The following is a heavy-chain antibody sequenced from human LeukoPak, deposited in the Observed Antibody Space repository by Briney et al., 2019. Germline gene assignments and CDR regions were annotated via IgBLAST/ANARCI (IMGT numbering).Heavy chain of an antibody. V-gene: IGHV1-18*01. CDR3: ASGPLGLWSGYSHFDY. D-gene: IGHD3-3*01. CDR1: GYTFTSYG. Sequence: ASVKVSCKASGYTFTSYGISWVRQAPGQGLEWMGWISAYNGNTNYAQKLQGRVTMTTDTSTSTAYMELRSLRSDDTAVYYCASGPLGLWSGYSHFDYWGQGTLVTVSS. CDR2: ISAYNGNT. J-gene: IGHJ4*02.